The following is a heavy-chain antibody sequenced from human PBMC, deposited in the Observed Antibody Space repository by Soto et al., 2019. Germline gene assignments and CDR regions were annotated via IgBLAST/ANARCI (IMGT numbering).Heavy chain of an antibody. CDR1: GYTFTSYA. D-gene: IGHD2-2*01. CDR3: ARPRTSYYYYMDV. CDR2: INAGNGNT. V-gene: IGHV1-3*01. J-gene: IGHJ6*03. Sequence: ASVKVSCKASGYTFTSYAMHWVRQAPGQRLEWTGWINAGNGNTKYSQKFQGRVTITRDTSASTAYMELSSLRSEDTAVYYCARPRTSYYYYMDVWGKGTTVSVSS.